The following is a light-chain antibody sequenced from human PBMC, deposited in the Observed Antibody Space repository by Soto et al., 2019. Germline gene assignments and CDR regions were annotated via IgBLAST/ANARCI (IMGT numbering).Light chain of an antibody. CDR1: QSVSIW. CDR3: QQFNTSPWM. J-gene: IGKJ1*01. V-gene: IGKV1-5*03. Sequence: DIQMTQSPSTLSASEGDRVTISCRASQSVSIWLAWYQQKPGRAPKLLIYKSSILESGVPSRFSGSGSGTEFTLTISSLQPDDFATYYCQQFNTSPWMFGQGTKVEIK. CDR2: KSS.